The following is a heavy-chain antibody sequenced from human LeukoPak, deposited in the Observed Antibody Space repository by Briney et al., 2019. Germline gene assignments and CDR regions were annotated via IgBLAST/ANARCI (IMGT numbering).Heavy chain of an antibody. Sequence: PGGSLRLSCAASGFTFSSYAMHWVRQAPGKGLEWVAVISFDGSNKYYADSVKGRFTISRDNSKNTLYLQMNSLRAEDTAVYYCAKAVGKKLDYWGQGTLVTVSS. CDR2: ISFDGSNK. V-gene: IGHV3-30-3*01. CDR3: AKAVGKKLDY. D-gene: IGHD1-26*01. J-gene: IGHJ4*02. CDR1: GFTFSSYA.